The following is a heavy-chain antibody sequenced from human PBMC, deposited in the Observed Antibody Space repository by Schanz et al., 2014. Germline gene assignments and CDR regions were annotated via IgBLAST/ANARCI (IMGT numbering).Heavy chain of an antibody. J-gene: IGHJ4*02. CDR3: ARSRSGFYFDY. CDR2: IKHDGSVK. CDR1: GFTFSDYW. V-gene: IGHV3-7*05. D-gene: IGHD1-26*01. Sequence: EVQLVESGGGLVQPGGSLRLSCTASGFTFSDYWMSWVRQAPGKGPEWVAYIKHDGSVKDYVDSVEGRFTISRDNAKNSLYLQMNSLRAEDTAVYYCARSRSGFYFDYWGQGTLVTVSS.